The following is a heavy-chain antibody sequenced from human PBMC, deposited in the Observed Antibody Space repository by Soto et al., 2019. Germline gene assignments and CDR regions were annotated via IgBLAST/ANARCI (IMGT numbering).Heavy chain of an antibody. V-gene: IGHV4-34*01. CDR3: ARTTAAIHLNY. J-gene: IGHJ4*02. CDR1: SGSLSGNY. CDR2: THHSGST. D-gene: IGHD2-21*02. Sequence: SETLSLTCAVYSGSLSGNYWGWIRQPPGKGLEWIGETHHSGSTAYNPSLKSRVTISVDTSRNQFSLKLNSVTAADTAVYYCARTTAAIHLNYWSQGTLVTVSS.